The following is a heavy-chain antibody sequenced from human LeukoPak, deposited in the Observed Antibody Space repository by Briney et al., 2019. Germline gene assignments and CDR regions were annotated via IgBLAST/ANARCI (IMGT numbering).Heavy chain of an antibody. Sequence: GESLKISCQGSGYIFTHNWIGWVRQKPGKGLEWVGIIYPGDPDTRYSPSFEGQVTISVDKSSSTAYLQWSRLKASDTAIYYCARQTRDGSGSRGYFFDFWGQGTLVTVSS. CDR3: ARQTRDGSGSRGYFFDF. CDR1: GYIFTHNW. J-gene: IGHJ4*02. V-gene: IGHV5-51*01. D-gene: IGHD3-10*01. CDR2: IYPGDPDT.